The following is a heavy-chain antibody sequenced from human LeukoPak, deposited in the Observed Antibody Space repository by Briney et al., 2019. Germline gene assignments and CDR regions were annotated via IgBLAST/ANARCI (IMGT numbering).Heavy chain of an antibody. CDR3: ARLDYQKGMDV. D-gene: IGHD3/OR15-3a*01. CDR1: GFTFTSSA. V-gene: IGHV1-58*02. Sequence: SVKVSCKASGFTFTSSAMQWVRQARGQRLEWIGWIVVGSGNTNYAQKFQERVTMTRDTSTSTVYMELSSLRSEDTAVYYCARLDYQKGMDVWGQGTTVTVSS. CDR2: IVVGSGNT. J-gene: IGHJ6*02.